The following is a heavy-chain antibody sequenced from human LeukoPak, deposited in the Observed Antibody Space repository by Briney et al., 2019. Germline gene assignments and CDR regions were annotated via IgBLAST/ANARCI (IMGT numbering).Heavy chain of an antibody. Sequence: SETLSLTCAVYGGSFSGYYWSWIRQPPGKGLEWIGEINHSGSTNYNPSLKSRVTISVDTSKNQFSLKLSSVTAADTAVYYCARGPTYYYGSGRPRFDYWGQGTLVTVSS. V-gene: IGHV4-34*01. CDR1: GGSFSGYY. D-gene: IGHD3-10*01. J-gene: IGHJ4*02. CDR3: ARGPTYYYGSGRPRFDY. CDR2: INHSGST.